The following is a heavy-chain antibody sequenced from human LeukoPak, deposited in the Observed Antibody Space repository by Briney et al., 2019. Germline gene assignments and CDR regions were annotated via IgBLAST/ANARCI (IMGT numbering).Heavy chain of an antibody. CDR3: ARDGTHDYGDYYYGMDV. D-gene: IGHD4-17*01. J-gene: IGHJ6*02. Sequence: ASVKVSCKASGYTFTSYDINWVRQATGQGLEWMGWMNPNSGNTGYAQKFQGRVTMTRNTSISTAYMEPSSLRSEDTAVYYCARDGTHDYGDYYYGMDVWGQGTTVTVSS. V-gene: IGHV1-8*01. CDR2: MNPNSGNT. CDR1: GYTFTSYD.